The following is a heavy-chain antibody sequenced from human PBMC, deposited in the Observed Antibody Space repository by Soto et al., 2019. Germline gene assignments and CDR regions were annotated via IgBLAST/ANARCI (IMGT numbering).Heavy chain of an antibody. CDR2: IIPVLGVT. CDR3: ARRRYCGGDCYTQYYNGMDV. J-gene: IGHJ6*02. D-gene: IGHD2-21*02. CDR1: GDTFSSYT. Sequence: QVQLVQSGPEVKKPGSSVRISCRSGGDTFSSYTVSWVRQTPGQGLEWMGRIIPVLGVTNYSRKFKGRMTITADKSKTTTHMELRSLKSENTPRYYCARRRYCGGDCYTQYYNGMDVWGQGTAVIVSS. V-gene: IGHV1-69*02.